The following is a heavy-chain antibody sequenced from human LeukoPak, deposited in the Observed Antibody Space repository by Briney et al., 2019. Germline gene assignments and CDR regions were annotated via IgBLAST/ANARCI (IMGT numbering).Heavy chain of an antibody. CDR3: ARAPIVVELNAFDI. V-gene: IGHV4-4*02. CDR1: GGSFSSSNW. J-gene: IGHJ3*02. CDR2: IYHSGST. Sequence: VXGGSFSSSNWGSGVRRPPGKGLEGIGEIYHSGSTNYNPSRKRRVTIPEEKSKNQFSLKLSSVTAADTAVYYCARAPIVVELNAFDIWGQGTMVTVSS. D-gene: IGHD2-21*01.